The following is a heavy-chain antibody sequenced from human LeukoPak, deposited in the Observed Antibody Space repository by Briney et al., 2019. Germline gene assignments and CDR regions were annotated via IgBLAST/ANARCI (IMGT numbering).Heavy chain of an antibody. J-gene: IGHJ3*02. CDR1: GFTFSSYS. CDR3: ARDRPITGRNAFDI. D-gene: IGHD1-20*01. CDR2: ISSSSSYI. Sequence: GGSLRLSCAASGFTFSSYSMNWVRQAPGKGLEWVSSISSSSSYIYYADSVKGRFTISRDNAKNSLYLQMNSLRAEDTAVYYCARDRPITGRNAFDIWDQGTMVTVSS. V-gene: IGHV3-21*01.